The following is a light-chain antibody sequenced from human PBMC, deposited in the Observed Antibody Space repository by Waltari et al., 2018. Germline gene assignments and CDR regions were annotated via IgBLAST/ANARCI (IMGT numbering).Light chain of an antibody. V-gene: IGLV4-69*02. J-gene: IGLJ3*02. Sequence: QLVLTQSPSASASLGASVKLTCTLDSGHSTNIVAWLQQHPEKGTRYLMKVNSDGSHTKGDDIPDRFSGSSSGAERYLTISSVQSEDEADYYCETGGHGTWVFGGGTKLTVL. CDR2: VNSDGSH. CDR3: ETGGHGTWV. CDR1: SGHSTNI.